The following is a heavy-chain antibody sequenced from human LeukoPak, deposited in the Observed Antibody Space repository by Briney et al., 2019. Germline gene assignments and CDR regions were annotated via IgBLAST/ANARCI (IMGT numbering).Heavy chain of an antibody. CDR1: GFTFSSYG. V-gene: IGHV3-30*18. CDR2: ISYDGSNK. CDR3: ANSPGGPMTVVEPLRGAFDI. J-gene: IGHJ3*02. D-gene: IGHD3-22*01. Sequence: GGSLRLSCAASGFTFSSYGMHWVRQAPGKGLEWVAVISYDGSNKYYADSVKGRFTISRDNSKNTLYLQMNSLRAEDTAVYYCANSPGGPMTVVEPLRGAFDIWGQGTMVTVSS.